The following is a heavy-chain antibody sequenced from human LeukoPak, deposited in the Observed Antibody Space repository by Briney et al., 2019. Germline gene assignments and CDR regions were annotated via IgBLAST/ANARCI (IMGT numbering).Heavy chain of an antibody. CDR3: ARDRSTISQDFDY. J-gene: IGHJ4*02. D-gene: IGHD3-9*01. V-gene: IGHV3-21*01. CDR2: IRRRRSKI. CDR1: GFMFCGYS. Sequence: GGCLRLSCAASGFMFCGYSMKWGREAPGKGGDWVSSIRRRRSKIYKANTVNGRFTISRDNANNSVNLQMNSLRAEDTAVYYCARDRSTISQDFDYWGQGTLVTDSS.